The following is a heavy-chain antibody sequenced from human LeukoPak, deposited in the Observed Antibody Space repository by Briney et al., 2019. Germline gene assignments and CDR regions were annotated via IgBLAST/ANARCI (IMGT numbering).Heavy chain of an antibody. V-gene: IGHV4-39*07. J-gene: IGHJ3*02. D-gene: IGHD1-26*01. CDR2: VYYSGST. CDR3: ARETRLHSGSYSNDAFDI. Sequence: PSETLSLTCTVSGGSISGSRYYWGWIRQPPGKGLEWIGSVYYSGSTDYNPSLKSRVTISLDTSKNQFSLRLSSVTAADTAVYYCARETRLHSGSYSNDAFDIWGQGTMVTVSS. CDR1: GGSISGSRYY.